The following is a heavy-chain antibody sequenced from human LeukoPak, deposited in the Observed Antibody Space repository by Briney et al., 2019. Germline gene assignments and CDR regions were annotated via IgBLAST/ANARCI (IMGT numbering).Heavy chain of an antibody. CDR2: IRSKANSHAT. CDR1: GFTFSGSA. V-gene: IGHV3-73*01. J-gene: IGHJ4*02. Sequence: PGGSLRPSCAVSGFTFSGSAMHWVRQASGKGLEWVGRIRSKANSHATAYAASVNGRFTISRDDSKNTAYLQMNSLKTEDTAVYYCTAGFTYGEKLFDYWGQGTLVTVSS. D-gene: IGHD5-18*01. CDR3: TAGFTYGEKLFDY.